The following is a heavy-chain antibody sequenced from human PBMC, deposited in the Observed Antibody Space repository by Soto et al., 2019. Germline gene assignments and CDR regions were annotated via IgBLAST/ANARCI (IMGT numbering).Heavy chain of an antibody. CDR3: ATLVVSPAKYFQH. CDR2: IHPYGSEN. J-gene: IGHJ1*01. V-gene: IGHV3-7*01. Sequence: GGSLRLSCAASGFIFDTYWMTWVRQAPGKGPEWLATIHPYGSENHYVDSVKGRFTISRDNAENSLYLQMSSLRVEDTAIYYCATLVVSPAKYFQHWGQGTLVTVSS. CDR1: GFIFDTYW. D-gene: IGHD2-21*01.